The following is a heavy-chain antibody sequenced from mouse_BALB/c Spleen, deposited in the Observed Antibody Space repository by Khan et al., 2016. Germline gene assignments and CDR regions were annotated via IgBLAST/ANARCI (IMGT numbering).Heavy chain of an antibody. CDR1: GFDFSRYW. D-gene: IGHD1-1*01. V-gene: IGHV4-1*02. J-gene: IGHJ3*01. Sequence: EVQLLESGGGLVQPGGSLKLSCEASGFDFSRYWMSWVRQAPGKGLEWIGEINPDSSTINYTPSLKDEFIISRDNAKNTLYLQMRKVRSEDTVLXYCARAGYYGYLVNWGQGTLVTVSA. CDR2: INPDSSTI. CDR3: ARAGYYGYLVN.